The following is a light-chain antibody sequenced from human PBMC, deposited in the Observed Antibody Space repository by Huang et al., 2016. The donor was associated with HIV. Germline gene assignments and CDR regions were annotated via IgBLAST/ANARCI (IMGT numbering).Light chain of an antibody. CDR3: QQYSNWPPFT. CDR1: EGVSSN. V-gene: IGKV3-15*01. CDR2: DAS. J-gene: IGKJ2*01. Sequence: EVVMTPSPATLSVSPGERATLSCRASEGVSSNLAWYQQKPGQAPRLLSYDASTRATGSPARFSGSGSGTEFTLTISSLQSEDFAVYYCQQYSNWPPFTFGQGTNLEIK.